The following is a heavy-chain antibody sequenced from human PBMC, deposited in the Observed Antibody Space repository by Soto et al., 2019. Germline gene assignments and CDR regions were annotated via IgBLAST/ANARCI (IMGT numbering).Heavy chain of an antibody. CDR1: GYASLSHA. CDR3: AREVPGVTSFDY. CDR2: VNAGVVGT. D-gene: IGHD3-10*01. J-gene: IGHJ4*02. V-gene: IGHV1-3*01. Sequence: QVQLVQSGPEMRQPGASVKVSCKASGYASLSHAMHWVRQVPGQLYEWLGWVNAGVVGTMYSERFQDRIRITRDTSANTVYMELNALTSEDTAVYYCAREVPGVTSFDYWGQGTLVIVSS.